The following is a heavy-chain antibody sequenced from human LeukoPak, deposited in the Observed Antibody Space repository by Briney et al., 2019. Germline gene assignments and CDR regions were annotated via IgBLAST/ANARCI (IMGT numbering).Heavy chain of an antibody. V-gene: IGHV5-51*01. D-gene: IGHD6-6*01. J-gene: IGHJ5*02. CDR2: IYPGDSDT. CDR3: ARTYDSHSSSSRPYNWFDP. Sequence: GESLKISCKGSGYSFTSYWIAWVRQMPGKGLGWMGIIYPGDSDTRYSPSFQGQVTISADKSISTAYLQWSSLKASDTAMYYCARTYDSHSSSSRPYNWFDPWGQGTLVTVSS. CDR1: GYSFTSYW.